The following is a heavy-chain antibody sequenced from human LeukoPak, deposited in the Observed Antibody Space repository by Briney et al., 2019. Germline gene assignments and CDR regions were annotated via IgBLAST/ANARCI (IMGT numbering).Heavy chain of an antibody. CDR3: ARAQYYDSTTAGGMDV. V-gene: IGHV3-23*01. CDR1: GFTFSSYA. CDR2: ISGSGGST. D-gene: IGHD3-22*01. J-gene: IGHJ6*02. Sequence: GGSLRLSCAASGFTFSSYAMSWVRQAPGKGLEWVSAISGSGGSTYYADSVKGRFATSRDNAKNSLYLQMNSLRAEDTAVYYCARAQYYDSTTAGGMDVWGQGTTVTVSS.